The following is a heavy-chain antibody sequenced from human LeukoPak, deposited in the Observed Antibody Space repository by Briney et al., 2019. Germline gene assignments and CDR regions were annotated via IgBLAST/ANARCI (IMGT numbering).Heavy chain of an antibody. J-gene: IGHJ4*02. D-gene: IGHD6-19*01. Sequence: GGSLRLSCSASGFTFRNYAMHWVRQAPGKGLEWLAVISHDGNNKYYADSVRGRFTLSRDNSKNTLYLQMNSLRAEDTAVYYCAKSGLSSGWYPYDNWGQGALVTVSS. CDR3: AKSGLSSGWYPYDN. CDR2: ISHDGNNK. CDR1: GFTFRNYA. V-gene: IGHV3-30*04.